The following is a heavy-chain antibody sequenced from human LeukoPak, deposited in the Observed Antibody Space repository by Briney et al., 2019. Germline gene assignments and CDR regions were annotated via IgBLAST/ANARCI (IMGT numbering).Heavy chain of an antibody. V-gene: IGHV4-30-2*01. CDR1: GGSLSSGGYY. CDR3: ARLYYYGAGRFYFDY. Sequence: PSQTLFLTCTGPGGSLSSGGYYRSWIRQPPVKGQEWIGYIYHSGSTYYNPSLKSRVTISVDRTKNQFSLKLSSVTAADTAVYYCARLYYYGAGRFYFDYWGQGTLVTVSS. J-gene: IGHJ4*02. D-gene: IGHD3-10*01. CDR2: IYHSGST.